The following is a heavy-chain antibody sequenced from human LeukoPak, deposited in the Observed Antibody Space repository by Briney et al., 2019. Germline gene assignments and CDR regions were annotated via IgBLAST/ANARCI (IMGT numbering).Heavy chain of an antibody. CDR3: ASALRIYYYFDY. CDR1: GFTFSSYA. J-gene: IGHJ4*02. Sequence: GGSLRLSCAASGFTFSSYAMHWVRQAPGKGLEWVAVISYDGSNKYYADSVKGRFTISRDNSKNTLYLQMHSLRAGDTAVYYCASALRIYYYFDYWGQGTLVTVSS. CDR2: ISYDGSNK. D-gene: IGHD1-26*01. V-gene: IGHV3-30*04.